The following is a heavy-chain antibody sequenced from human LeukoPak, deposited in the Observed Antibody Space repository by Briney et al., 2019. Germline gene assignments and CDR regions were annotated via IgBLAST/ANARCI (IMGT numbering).Heavy chain of an antibody. V-gene: IGHV3-48*01. CDR1: GFTFSSYS. CDR2: ISSSSSRV. CDR3: ARADKGGYYDSSGYDY. Sequence: GGSLRLSCAASGFTFSSYSMNWVRQAPGKGLEWVSYISSSSSRVYYADSVRGRFTISRDNAKSSLYLQMNSLRAEDTAVYYCARADKGGYYDSSGYDYWGQGTLVTVSS. D-gene: IGHD3-22*01. J-gene: IGHJ4*02.